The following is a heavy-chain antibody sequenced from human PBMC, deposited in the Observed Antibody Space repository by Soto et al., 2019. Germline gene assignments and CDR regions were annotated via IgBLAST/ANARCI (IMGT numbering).Heavy chain of an antibody. Sequence: GGSLRLSCAASGLTFSSYGMHWVRQAPGKGLEWVAHISYDGSNEHYVDSVKGRFTISRDNSKNTLYLQMTSLRAEDTAVYYCARSGYSYGPFDYWGQGTLVTVSS. CDR3: ARSGYSYGPFDY. CDR1: GLTFSSYG. CDR2: ISYDGSNE. V-gene: IGHV3-30*03. D-gene: IGHD5-18*01. J-gene: IGHJ4*02.